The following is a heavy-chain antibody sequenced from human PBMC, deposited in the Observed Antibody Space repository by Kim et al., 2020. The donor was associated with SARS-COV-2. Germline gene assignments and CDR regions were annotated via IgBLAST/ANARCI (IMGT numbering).Heavy chain of an antibody. Sequence: KFYAESWKGRFTFSRDNPKHTLYLQMNSLRGEDTAVYYCARGPSGSYLDYWGQGSLVTVSS. J-gene: IGHJ4*02. D-gene: IGHD1-26*01. V-gene: IGHV3-30*01. CDR2: K. CDR3: ARGPSGSYLDY.